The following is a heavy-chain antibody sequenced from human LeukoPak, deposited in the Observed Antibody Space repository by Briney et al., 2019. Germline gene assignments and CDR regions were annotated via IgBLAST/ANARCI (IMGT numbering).Heavy chain of an antibody. CDR2: ISGSGGST. J-gene: IGHJ4*02. V-gene: IGHV3-23*01. CDR3: AKTLYHYDSSGYYYFDY. CDR1: GFTFSSYA. D-gene: IGHD3-22*01. Sequence: GGSLRLSCAASGFTFSSYAMSWVRQAPGKGLEWVSAISGSGGSTYYADSVKGRFTISRDNSKNTLYLQMNSLRAEDTAVYYCAKTLYHYDSSGYYYFDYWGQGTLVTVSS.